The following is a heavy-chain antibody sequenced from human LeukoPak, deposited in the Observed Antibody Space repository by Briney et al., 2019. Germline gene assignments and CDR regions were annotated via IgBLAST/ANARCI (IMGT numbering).Heavy chain of an antibody. J-gene: IGHJ4*02. Sequence: GGSLRLSCAASGFTFSSYSMNWVRQAPGKGLEWVSSISSSSSYIYYADSVKGRFTISRDNAKNSLCLQMNSLRAEDTAVYYCARVSAVAGTADYWGQGTLVTVSS. CDR3: ARVSAVAGTADY. V-gene: IGHV3-21*04. CDR1: GFTFSSYS. D-gene: IGHD6-19*01. CDR2: ISSSSSYI.